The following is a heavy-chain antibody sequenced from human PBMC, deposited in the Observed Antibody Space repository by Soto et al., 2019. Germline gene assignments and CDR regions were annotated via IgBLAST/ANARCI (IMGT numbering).Heavy chain of an antibody. CDR2: IIPIFGTA. D-gene: IGHD2-2*01. CDR3: ARPPATYCDYGMDV. V-gene: IGHV1-69*01. Sequence: QVQLGQSGAEVKKPGSSVKVSCKASGGTFSSYAISWVRQAPGQGLEWLGGIIPIFGTANYAQKFQGRVTITADESTSTDYMELSSLRSEDTAVYYCARPPATYCDYGMDVWGQGTTVTVSS. CDR1: GGTFSSYA. J-gene: IGHJ6*02.